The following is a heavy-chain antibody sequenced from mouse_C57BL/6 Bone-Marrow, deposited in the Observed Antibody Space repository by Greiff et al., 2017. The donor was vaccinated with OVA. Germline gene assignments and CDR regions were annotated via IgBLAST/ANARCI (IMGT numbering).Heavy chain of an antibody. Sequence: EVQGVESGGELVKPGGSLKLSCAASGFTFSSYGMSWVRQTPDKRLEWVATISSGGSYTYYPDSVTGRFTLSRDNAKNTLYLQMSSLKSEDTAMYYCARHGVYYGSSYGYWGQGTTLTVSS. J-gene: IGHJ2*01. V-gene: IGHV5-6*01. CDR1: GFTFSSYG. CDR2: ISSGGSYT. D-gene: IGHD1-1*01. CDR3: ARHGVYYGSSYGY.